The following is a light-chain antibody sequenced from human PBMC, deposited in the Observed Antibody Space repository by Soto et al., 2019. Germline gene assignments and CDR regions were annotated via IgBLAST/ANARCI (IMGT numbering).Light chain of an antibody. CDR3: QQRSNWLYT. CDR2: DAS. Sequence: EIVLTQSPATLSLSPGERFTLSCRASQSVSSYLAWYQQKPGQAPRLLIYDASNRATGIPARFSGSGSGTDFTLTISSLEPEDFAVYYCQQRSNWLYTFGQGTKLEIK. J-gene: IGKJ2*01. CDR1: QSVSSY. V-gene: IGKV3-11*01.